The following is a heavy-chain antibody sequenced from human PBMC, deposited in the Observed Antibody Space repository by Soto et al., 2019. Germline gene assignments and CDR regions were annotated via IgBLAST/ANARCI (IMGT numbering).Heavy chain of an antibody. J-gene: IGHJ6*02. CDR2: IYPGDSDT. V-gene: IGHV5-51*01. Sequence: VESLKISCKGSGYTFTNYWIGWVGQMPGKGLEWMGIIYPGDSDTKYNPSFQGQVTISADKSITTTYLQWSSLKASDTAIYYCAASIFYYGMDVWGQGTTVTV. CDR3: AASIFYYGMDV. CDR1: GYTFTNYW.